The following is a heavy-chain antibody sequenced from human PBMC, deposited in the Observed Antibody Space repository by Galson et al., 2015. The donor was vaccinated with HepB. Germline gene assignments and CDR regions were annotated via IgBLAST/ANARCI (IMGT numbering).Heavy chain of an antibody. Sequence: SVKVSCKVSGYTLTELSMHWVRQAPGKGLEWMGGFDPEDGETIYAQKFQGRVTMTEDTSTDTAYMELSSLRSEDTAVYYCATGVGSRYCSSTSCYLVNWFDPWGQGTLVTVSS. V-gene: IGHV1-24*01. CDR3: ATGVGSRYCSSTSCYLVNWFDP. CDR1: GYTLTELS. D-gene: IGHD2-2*01. J-gene: IGHJ5*02. CDR2: FDPEDGET.